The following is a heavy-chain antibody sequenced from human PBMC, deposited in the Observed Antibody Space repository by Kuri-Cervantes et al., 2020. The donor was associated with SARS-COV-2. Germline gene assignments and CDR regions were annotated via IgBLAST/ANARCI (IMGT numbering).Heavy chain of an antibody. CDR3: ARGDFNAGFY. Sequence: ASVKVSCKTSGYTFTSFGTTWVRQAPGQGLEWLGWISGYSGNTDYAQRVQDRLILTRDISTSTAYMELKSLMSDDSAVYFCARGDFNAGFYWGQGTLVTVSS. CDR1: GYTFTSFG. V-gene: IGHV1-18*01. D-gene: IGHD1-26*01. CDR2: ISGYSGNT. J-gene: IGHJ4*02.